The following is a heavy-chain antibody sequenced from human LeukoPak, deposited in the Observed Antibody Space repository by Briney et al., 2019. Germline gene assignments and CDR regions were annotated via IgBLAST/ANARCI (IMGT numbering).Heavy chain of an antibody. J-gene: IGHJ5*02. D-gene: IGHD2/OR15-2a*01. Sequence: SETLSLTCTVSGGSISSSTYYWGWIRQPPGKGLEWIGSMYYSGNTYYNPSLKSRVTISVDTSKNQFSLKLSSVTAADTAVYYCARTYFYNWFDPWGQGTLVTVSS. CDR2: MYYSGNT. V-gene: IGHV4-39*01. CDR1: GGSISSSTYY. CDR3: ARTYFYNWFDP.